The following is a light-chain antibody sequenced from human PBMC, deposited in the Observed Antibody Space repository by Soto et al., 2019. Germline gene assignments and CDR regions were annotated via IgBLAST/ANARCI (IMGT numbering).Light chain of an antibody. CDR3: QQASSFPLT. J-gene: IGKJ4*01. Sequence: TQSPGTLSLSPGERATLSCRASQGVGRFLAWYQQKPGQPPNLLIYSASTLRSGVPSRFSGSESGTLFTLTITNLQPEDFATYYCQQASSFPLTFGGGTKVEV. CDR1: QGVGRF. CDR2: SAS. V-gene: IGKV1-12*01.